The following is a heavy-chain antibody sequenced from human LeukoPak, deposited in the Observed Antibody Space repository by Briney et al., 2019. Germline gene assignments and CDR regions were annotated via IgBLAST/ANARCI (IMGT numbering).Heavy chain of an antibody. CDR2: ISYDGSNK. V-gene: IGHV3-30*18. J-gene: IGHJ6*02. D-gene: IGHD6-19*01. Sequence: PGGSLRLSCAASGFTFSSYGMHWVRQAPGKGLEWVAVISYDGSNKYYADSVKGRFTISRDNSKNTLYLQMNSLRAEDTAVYYCAKDGERRGTVAAPVLYYYGMDVWGQGTTVTVSS. CDR1: GFTFSSYG. CDR3: AKDGERRGTVAAPVLYYYGMDV.